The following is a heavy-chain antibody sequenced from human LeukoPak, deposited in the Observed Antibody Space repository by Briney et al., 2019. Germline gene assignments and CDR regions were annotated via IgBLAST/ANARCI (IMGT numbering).Heavy chain of an antibody. D-gene: IGHD2-21*01. CDR2: IASDGSHT. CDR3: ARERQDTILHSGAFDI. V-gene: IGHV3-30-3*01. J-gene: IGHJ3*02. Sequence: GGSLRLSCAASGFTFSTYFMYWVRQAPGKGLEWVADIASDGSHTFYVESVKGRFTISRDNSKNTLYLQMNSLRAEDTAVYFCARERQDTILHSGAFDIWGQGTMVTVSS. CDR1: GFTFSTYF.